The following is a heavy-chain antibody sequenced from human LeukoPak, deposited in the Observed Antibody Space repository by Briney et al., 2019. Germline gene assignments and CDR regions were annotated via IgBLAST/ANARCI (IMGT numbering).Heavy chain of an antibody. CDR1: GYTFTSYY. CDR3: AREGYGYYYDSSGYKKTGGFDY. Sequence: GASVKVSCKASGYTFTSYYMHWVRQAPGQGLEWMGIINPSGGSTSYAQKFQGRVTMTRDTSTSTVYMELSSLRSEGTAVYYCAREGYGYYYDSSGYKKTGGFDYWGQGTLVTVSS. V-gene: IGHV1-46*03. J-gene: IGHJ4*02. D-gene: IGHD3-22*01. CDR2: INPSGGST.